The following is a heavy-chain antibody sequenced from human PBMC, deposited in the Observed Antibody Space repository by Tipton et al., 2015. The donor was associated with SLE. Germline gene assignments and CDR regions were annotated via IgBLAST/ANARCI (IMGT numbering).Heavy chain of an antibody. D-gene: IGHD3-22*01. Sequence: TLSLTCIVSGGSISSSNYYWGWIRQPPGKGLEWIGSIYHAATTYYNPSLKSLVTMSVDTSKNELSVKLTSVTAADTAVYFCSRLALYDPGGYYTIGLDPWGQGTRVTVSS. J-gene: IGHJ5*02. CDR2: IYHAATT. CDR3: SRLALYDPGGYYTIGLDP. V-gene: IGHV4-39*01. CDR1: GGSISSSNYY.